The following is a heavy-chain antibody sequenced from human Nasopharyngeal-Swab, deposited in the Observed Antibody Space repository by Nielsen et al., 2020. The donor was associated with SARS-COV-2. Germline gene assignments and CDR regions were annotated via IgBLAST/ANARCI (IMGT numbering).Heavy chain of an antibody. D-gene: IGHD2-15*01. CDR1: GYTFTGYY. CDR3: ARGAIVVVVAATHFDY. Sequence: ASVKVSCKASGYTFTGYYMHWVRQAPGQGLEWMGRINPNSGGTNYAQKFQGRVTMTRDTSTSTVYMELSSLRSEDTAVYYCARGAIVVVVAATHFDYWGQGTLVTVSS. CDR2: INPNSGGT. V-gene: IGHV1-2*06. J-gene: IGHJ4*02.